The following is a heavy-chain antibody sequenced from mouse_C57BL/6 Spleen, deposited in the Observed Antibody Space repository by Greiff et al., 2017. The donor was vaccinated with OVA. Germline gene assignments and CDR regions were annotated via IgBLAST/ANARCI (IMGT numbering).Heavy chain of an antibody. J-gene: IGHJ3*01. V-gene: IGHV1-7*01. CDR2: INPSSGYT. D-gene: IGHD3-2*02. CDR1: GYTFTSYW. CDR3: ARDSSGYVAWFAY. Sequence: VQLKESGADLAKPGASVKLSCKASGYTFTSYWMHWVKQRPGQGLEWIGYINPSSGYTKYNQKFKDKATLTADKSSSTAYMQLSSLTYEDSAVYYCARDSSGYVAWFAYWGQGTLVTVSA.